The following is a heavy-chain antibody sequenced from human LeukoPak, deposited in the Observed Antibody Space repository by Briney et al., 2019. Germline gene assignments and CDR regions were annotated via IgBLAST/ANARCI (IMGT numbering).Heavy chain of an antibody. Sequence: SETLSLTCAVYGGSFSGYYWSWIRQPAGKGLEWIGRIYTSGSTNYNPSLKSRVTISVDTSKNQFSLKLSSVTAADTAVYYCARDSQKSGWLDYWGQGTLVTVSS. V-gene: IGHV4-4*07. D-gene: IGHD6-19*01. CDR2: IYTSGST. J-gene: IGHJ4*02. CDR3: ARDSQKSGWLDY. CDR1: GGSFSGYY.